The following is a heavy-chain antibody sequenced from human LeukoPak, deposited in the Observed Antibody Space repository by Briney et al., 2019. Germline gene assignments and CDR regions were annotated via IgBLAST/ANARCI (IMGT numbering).Heavy chain of an antibody. J-gene: IGHJ5*02. D-gene: IGHD3-3*01. CDR1: GGTFISYA. V-gene: IGHV1-69*05. CDR3: ARDSGEELRFLEWSGSFDP. Sequence: SVKVSCKASGGTFISYAISWVRQAPGQGLEWMGRIIPIFGTANYAQKFQGRVTITTDESTSTAYMELSSLRSEDTAVYYCARDSGEELRFLEWSGSFDPWGQGTLVTVSS. CDR2: IIPIFGTA.